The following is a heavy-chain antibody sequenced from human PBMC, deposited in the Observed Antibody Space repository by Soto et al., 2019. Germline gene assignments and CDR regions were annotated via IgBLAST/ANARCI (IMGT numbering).Heavy chain of an antibody. V-gene: IGHV4-31*03. CDR3: ARVYCSGGSCYKRKNYYYGMDV. J-gene: IGHJ6*02. D-gene: IGHD2-15*01. CDR1: GGSISSGGYY. Sequence: TSETLSLTCTVSGGSISSGGYYWSWIRQHPGKGLEWIGYIYYSGSTYYNPSLKSRVTISVDTSKNQFSLKLSSVTAADTAVYYCARVYCSGGSCYKRKNYYYGMDVWGQGTTVTVSS. CDR2: IYYSGST.